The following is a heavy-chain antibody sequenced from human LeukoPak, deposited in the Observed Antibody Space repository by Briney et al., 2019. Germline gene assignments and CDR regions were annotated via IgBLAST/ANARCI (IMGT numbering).Heavy chain of an antibody. D-gene: IGHD2-15*01. CDR2: ISAYNGNT. Sequence: ASVKVSCKASGYTFTSYGILWVRQAPGQGLEWMGWISAYNGNTNYAQKLQGRVTMTTDTSTSTAYMELRSLRSDDTAVYYCARGPGLLCSGGGCYRGGSFDYWGQGTLVTVSS. CDR3: ARGPGLLCSGGGCYRGGSFDY. V-gene: IGHV1-18*01. J-gene: IGHJ4*02. CDR1: GYTFTSYG.